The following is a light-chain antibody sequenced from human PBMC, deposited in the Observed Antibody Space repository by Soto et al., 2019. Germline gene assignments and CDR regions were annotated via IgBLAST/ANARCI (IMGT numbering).Light chain of an antibody. Sequence: QSVLTQPPSVSGAPGQRVTISCTGSSSNIGAGYDVHWYQQLPGTAPKLLIYGNSNRPSGVPDRFSGSKSGTSASLAITGLQAEDEADYYCQSYDSSLSFYVLELGPRSPS. J-gene: IGLJ1*01. CDR3: QSYDSSLSFYV. CDR2: GNS. CDR1: SSNIGAGYD. V-gene: IGLV1-40*01.